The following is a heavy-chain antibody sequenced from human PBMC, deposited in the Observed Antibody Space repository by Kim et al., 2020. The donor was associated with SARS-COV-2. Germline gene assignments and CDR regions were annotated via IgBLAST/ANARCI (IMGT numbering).Heavy chain of an antibody. J-gene: IGHJ2*01. Sequence: SVKVSCKAFGGTFSSYAISWVRQAPGQGLEWMGGIIPIFGTANYAQKFQGRVTITADESTSTAYMELSSLRSEDTAVYYCARELGGDYDHWYFDLWGRGTLVTVSS. V-gene: IGHV1-69*13. CDR2: IIPIFGTA. CDR3: ARELGGDYDHWYFDL. D-gene: IGHD4-17*01. CDR1: GGTFSSYA.